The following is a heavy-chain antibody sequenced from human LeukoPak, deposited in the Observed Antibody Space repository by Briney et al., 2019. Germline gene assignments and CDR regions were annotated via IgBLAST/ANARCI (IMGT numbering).Heavy chain of an antibody. Sequence: SETLSLTCAVYGGSFSGYYWSWIRQPPGKGLEWIGEINHSGSTNYNPSLKSRVTISVDTSKNQFSLKLSSVTAADTAVYYCARPHTAMVSGDAFDIWGQGTMVTVSS. CDR1: GGSFSGYY. CDR3: ARPHTAMVSGDAFDI. D-gene: IGHD5-18*01. J-gene: IGHJ3*02. CDR2: INHSGST. V-gene: IGHV4-34*01.